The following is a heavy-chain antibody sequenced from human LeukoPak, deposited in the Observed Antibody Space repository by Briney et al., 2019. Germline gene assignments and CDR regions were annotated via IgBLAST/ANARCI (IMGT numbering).Heavy chain of an antibody. V-gene: IGHV1-18*01. CDR3: ATKRGGSPEDY. D-gene: IGHD3-16*01. CDR2: SSAFSANT. CDR1: GYTFSNYG. J-gene: IGHJ4*02. Sequence: ASVKVSCKASGYTFSNYGIGWVRQAPGQGLEWMGWSSAFSANTNYAQKFQGRVTMTTDTPTSTVYMELRSLTSDDTAVYYCATKRGGSPEDYWGQGTLVTVSS.